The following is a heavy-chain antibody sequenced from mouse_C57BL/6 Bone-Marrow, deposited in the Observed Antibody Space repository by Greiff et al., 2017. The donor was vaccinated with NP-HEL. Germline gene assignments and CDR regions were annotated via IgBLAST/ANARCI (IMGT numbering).Heavy chain of an antibody. CDR3: ARDLVTAWAMDY. CDR1: GFTFSSYA. V-gene: IGHV5-4*01. J-gene: IGHJ4*01. Sequence: EVKLVESGGGLVKPGGSLKLSCAASGFTFSSYAMSWVRQTPEKRLEWVATISDGGSYTYYPDNVKGRFTISRDNAKNNLYLQMSHLKSEDTAMYYCARDLVTAWAMDYWGQGTSVTVSS. CDR2: ISDGGSYT. D-gene: IGHD2-2*01.